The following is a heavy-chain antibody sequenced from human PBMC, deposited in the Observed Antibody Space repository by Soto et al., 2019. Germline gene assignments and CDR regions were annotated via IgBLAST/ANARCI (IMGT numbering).Heavy chain of an antibody. V-gene: IGHV3-74*01. D-gene: IGHD1-7*01. J-gene: IGHJ4*02. CDR2: INSDGSST. CDR3: GRVPTEIAFGNYEFDY. CDR1: GFTFSSYW. Sequence: GGSLRLSCAASGFTFSSYWMHWVRQAPGKGLVWVSRINSDGSSTSYADSVKGRFTISRDNAKNTLYLQMNSLRAEDTAVYYCGRVPTEIAFGNYEFDYWGQGTLVTVSS.